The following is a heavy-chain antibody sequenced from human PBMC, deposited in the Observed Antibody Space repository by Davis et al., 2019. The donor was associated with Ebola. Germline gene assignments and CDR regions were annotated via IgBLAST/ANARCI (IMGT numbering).Heavy chain of an antibody. CDR2: ISSTSNTI. V-gene: IGHV3-48*02. CDR3: ARGIRYYDMDAFDI. J-gene: IGHJ3*02. Sequence: PGGSLRLSCVASGFTFSTYSMNWVRQAPGKGLEWVSYISSTSNTIKHADSVKGRFTISRENAKNSLYLQMDSLRDEDTAVYYCARGIRYYDMDAFDIWGQGTKVTVSS. CDR1: GFTFSTYS. D-gene: IGHD3-22*01.